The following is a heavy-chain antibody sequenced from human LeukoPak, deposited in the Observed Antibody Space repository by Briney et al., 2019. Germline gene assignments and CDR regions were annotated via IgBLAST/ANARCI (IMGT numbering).Heavy chain of an antibody. Sequence: PSETLSLTCTVSGGSISSSSYYWGWIRQPPGKGLEWIGSIYYSGYTYYNPSVESRVTISVDTSKNQFSLKLSSVTAADTAVYYCVKHYMGSYDNRGLDYWGQGTLVTVSS. CDR1: GGSISSSSYY. V-gene: IGHV4-39*01. CDR2: IYYSGYT. CDR3: VKHYMGSYDNRGLDY. D-gene: IGHD3-10*01. J-gene: IGHJ4*02.